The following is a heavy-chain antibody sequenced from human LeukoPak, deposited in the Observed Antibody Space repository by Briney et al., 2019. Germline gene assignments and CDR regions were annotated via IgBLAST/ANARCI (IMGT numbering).Heavy chain of an antibody. D-gene: IGHD2-8*02. V-gene: IGHV4-39*01. CDR3: ARSLGYCTGATCYSFDS. CDR2: IYYSGTT. Sequence: SETLSLTCTVSGGSISTSSYYWGWIRQPPGKGLEWIGIIYYSGTTYYNQSLKSRVTISVGTSKNQFSLKVNSVTAADTAVYYCARSLGYCTGATCYSFDSWGQGTLVTVSS. J-gene: IGHJ4*02. CDR1: GGSISTSSYY.